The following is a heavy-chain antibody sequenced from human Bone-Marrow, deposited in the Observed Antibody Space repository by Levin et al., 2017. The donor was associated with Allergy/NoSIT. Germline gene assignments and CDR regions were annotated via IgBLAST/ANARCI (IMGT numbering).Heavy chain of an antibody. Sequence: GGSLRLSCEVSGITFSTYAMTWVRQAPGKGLEWVSTISSDGGTAYYADSVKGRFTISRDNSRNTLYVQLNSLGADDTAVYYCAGHSTHFDSTGYVYDDYWGQGTLVTVSS. CDR1: GITFSTYA. CDR2: ISSDGGTA. V-gene: IGHV3-23*01. D-gene: IGHD5/OR15-5a*01. J-gene: IGHJ4*02. CDR3: AGHSTHFDSTGYVYDDY.